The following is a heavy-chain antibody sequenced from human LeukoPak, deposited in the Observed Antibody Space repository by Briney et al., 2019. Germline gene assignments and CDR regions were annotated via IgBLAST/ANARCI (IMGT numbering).Heavy chain of an antibody. Sequence: SETLSLTCTVSGASISSSSSHWGWIRQPPGKGLEWIGNIYYSGNTYYNPSLKSRVTMSVDTSQDLFSLKLTSVTAADTAVYFCARQKAAGFDCWGQGTLVTVSS. J-gene: IGHJ4*02. CDR3: ARQKAAGFDC. D-gene: IGHD6-25*01. CDR2: IYYSGNT. CDR1: GASISSSSSH. V-gene: IGHV4-39*01.